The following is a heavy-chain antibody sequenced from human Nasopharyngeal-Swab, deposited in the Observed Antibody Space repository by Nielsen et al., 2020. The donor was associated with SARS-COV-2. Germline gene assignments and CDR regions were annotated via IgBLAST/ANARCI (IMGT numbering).Heavy chain of an antibody. CDR2: VSAYNGNT. CDR1: GYSFTSYG. D-gene: IGHD6-13*01. CDR3: ARDSQLASIDY. Sequence: ASVKVSCKASGYSFTSYGISWVRQAPGQGLEWMGWVSAYNGNTNYAQKLQGRVTMTTDTSTSTAYMELRSLRSDDTAVYYCARDSQLASIDYWGQGTPVTVSS. V-gene: IGHV1-18*01. J-gene: IGHJ4*02.